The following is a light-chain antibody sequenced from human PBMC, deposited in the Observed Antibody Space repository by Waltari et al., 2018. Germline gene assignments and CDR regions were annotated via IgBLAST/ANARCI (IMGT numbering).Light chain of an antibody. CDR1: RDISSW. J-gene: IGKJ4*01. CDR3: QQGHVLPLT. Sequence: DIQMTQSPSSVSASVGDRVTITCRASRDISSWLAWYQQKPGKAPKLLIYSVSSLQSWVPSRFTCSGSGTYFTLTIGSLQPEDFAIYYCQQGHVLPLTFGGGTKVEIK. CDR2: SVS. V-gene: IGKV1-12*01.